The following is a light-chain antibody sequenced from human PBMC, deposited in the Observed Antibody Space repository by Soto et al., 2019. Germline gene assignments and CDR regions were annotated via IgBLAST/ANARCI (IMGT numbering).Light chain of an antibody. CDR3: SSYTSSNTLEV. Sequence: QLVLTQPSSASASLGSSVKLTCTLSSGHSSYIIAWHQQQPGKAPRYLMKLEGSGRYNKGSGVPDRFSGSSSGADRYITISNLQSEDEADYYCSSYTSSNTLEVFGVGTKLTVL. CDR1: SGHSSYI. CDR2: LEGSGRY. J-gene: IGLJ2*01. V-gene: IGLV4-60*03.